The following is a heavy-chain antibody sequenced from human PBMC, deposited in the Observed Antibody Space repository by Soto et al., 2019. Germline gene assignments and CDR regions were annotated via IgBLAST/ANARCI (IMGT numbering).Heavy chain of an antibody. Sequence: SVKVSCKASGGTFSSYAISWVRQAPGQGLEWMGGIIPIFGTANYAQKFQGRVTITADESTSTAYMELSSLRSEDTAVYYCARDLSSSNWFDPWGQGTLVTVSS. J-gene: IGHJ5*02. CDR2: IIPIFGTA. CDR1: GGTFSSYA. CDR3: ARDLSSSNWFDP. V-gene: IGHV1-69*13. D-gene: IGHD6-6*01.